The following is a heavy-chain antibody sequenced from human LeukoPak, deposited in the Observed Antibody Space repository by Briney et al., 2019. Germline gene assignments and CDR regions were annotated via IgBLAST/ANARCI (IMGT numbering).Heavy chain of an antibody. CDR1: GGSISSSSYY. V-gene: IGHV4-39*01. J-gene: IGHJ5*02. CDR2: IYYSGST. CDR3: ARTNPQLLWFGETRWFDP. Sequence: PSETLSLTCTVSGGSISSSSYYWGWIRQPPGKGLEWIGSIYYSGSTYYNPSLKSRVTISVDTSKNQFSLKLSSVTAADTAVYYCARTNPQLLWFGETRWFDPWGQGTLVTVSS. D-gene: IGHD3-10*01.